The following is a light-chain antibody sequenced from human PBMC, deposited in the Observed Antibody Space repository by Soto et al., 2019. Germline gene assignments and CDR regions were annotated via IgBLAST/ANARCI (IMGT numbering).Light chain of an antibody. CDR2: GAS. V-gene: IGKV3-20*01. Sequence: EVVLTQSPATLSLSPGERATLSCRANQSVSANYLAWYQQKPGQAPRLLIYGASSRATDIPDRFSGSGSGTDFTLTISSLEPEDFAMFYCHQYGSSPFTFGPGTNVDI. J-gene: IGKJ3*01. CDR1: QSVSANY. CDR3: HQYGSSPFT.